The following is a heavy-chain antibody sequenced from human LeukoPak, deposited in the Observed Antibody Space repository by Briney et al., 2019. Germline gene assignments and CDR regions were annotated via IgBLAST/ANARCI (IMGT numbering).Heavy chain of an antibody. CDR2: IYTYNGNA. CDR3: ARDSSPVAGVGLF. J-gene: IGHJ4*02. Sequence: ASVKVSCKASGYTFSAYGISWVRQADGQGLEWMGWIYTYNGNANYAEYLQGRVTLTSDSSTTTVYMELRNLTSDDTAVYYCARDSSPVAGVGLFWGQGTLVTVSS. V-gene: IGHV1-18*01. D-gene: IGHD6-19*01. CDR1: GYTFSAYG.